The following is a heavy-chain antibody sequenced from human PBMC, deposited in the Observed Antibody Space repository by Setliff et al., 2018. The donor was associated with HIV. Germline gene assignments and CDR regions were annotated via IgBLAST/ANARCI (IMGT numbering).Heavy chain of an antibody. CDR1: GGSFYTYA. D-gene: IGHD3-3*01. V-gene: IGHV1-69*13. J-gene: IGHJ5*02. Sequence: ASVKVSCKASGGSFYTYAFTWVRQAPGQGLEWVGGIVPVFRTVNYAQKSQGRVTITADESTSTSYMELNSLTSDDTAVYYCARGPKKGVDILPPDSWGQGTLVTVSS. CDR2: IVPVFRTV. CDR3: ARGPKKGVDILPPDS.